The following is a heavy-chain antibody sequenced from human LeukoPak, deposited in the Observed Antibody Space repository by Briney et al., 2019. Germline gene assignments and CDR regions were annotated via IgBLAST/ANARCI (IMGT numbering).Heavy chain of an antibody. D-gene: IGHD4-23*01. V-gene: IGHV1-69*05. Sequence: SVKVSCKASGYTFTGYYMHWVRQAPGQGLEWMGGIIPISGTANYAQKFQGRVTITTDESTSTAYMGLSSLRSEDAAVYYCARDSGGNSHYYYYMDVWGKGTTVTVSS. J-gene: IGHJ6*03. CDR3: ARDSGGNSHYYYYMDV. CDR1: GYTFTGYY. CDR2: IIPISGTA.